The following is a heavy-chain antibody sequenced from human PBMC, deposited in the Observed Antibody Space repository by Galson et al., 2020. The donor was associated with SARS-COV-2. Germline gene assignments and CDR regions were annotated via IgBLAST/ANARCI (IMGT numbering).Heavy chain of an antibody. CDR3: ATAPAYYYDSSGWY. V-gene: IGHV1-24*01. D-gene: IGHD3-22*01. J-gene: IGHJ4*02. CDR1: GYTITELS. CDR2: FAPEDGET. Sequence: ASVKVSCKVSGYTITELSMHWVRQAPGKGLEWMGGFAPEDGETIYAQKFQGRVTMTEDTSTDTAYMELSSLRSEDTAVYYCATAPAYYYDSSGWYWGQGTLVTVSS.